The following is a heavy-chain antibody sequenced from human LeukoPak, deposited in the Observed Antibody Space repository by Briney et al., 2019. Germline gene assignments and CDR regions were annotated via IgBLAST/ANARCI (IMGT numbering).Heavy chain of an antibody. V-gene: IGHV4-39*07. CDR3: ARDGSGSFLGYYYMDV. CDR1: GGSISSSTYY. CDR2: IYYSGST. J-gene: IGHJ6*03. D-gene: IGHD3-10*01. Sequence: SETLSLTCTVSGGSISSSTYYWGCIRQPPGKGLEWIGNIYYSGSTNYNPSLKSRVTISVDTSKNQFSLKLSSVTAADTAVYYCARDGSGSFLGYYYMDVWGKGTTVTISS.